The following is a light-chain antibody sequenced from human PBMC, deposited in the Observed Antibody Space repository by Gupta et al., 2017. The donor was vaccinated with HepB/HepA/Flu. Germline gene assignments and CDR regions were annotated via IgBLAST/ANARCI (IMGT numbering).Light chain of an antibody. J-gene: IGKJ1*01. CDR1: QEIKNY. V-gene: IGKV1-39*01. CDR3: QPRHSTPKT. CDR2: AVS. Sequence: DIQMTQSPSSLSASVGDRVTITCRASQEIKNYLNWYQQKGGRAPKILIDAVSRLQSGVPSRFRGSGSGTXFILTIXRRQPEDFATYYCQPRHSTPKTFGXGTKVEIK.